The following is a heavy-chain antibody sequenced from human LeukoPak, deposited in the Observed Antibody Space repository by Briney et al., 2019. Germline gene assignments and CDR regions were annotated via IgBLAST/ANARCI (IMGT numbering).Heavy chain of an antibody. D-gene: IGHD5-18*01. Sequence: GGSLRLSCAVSGFTFSGFWMSWSRQAPGKGLEWVASINSDGSEGYYADVVKGRFTISRDNAKNSLYLQINSLRAEDTAVYYWARDLGGGYHQTDDYWGQGTLVTGSS. CDR2: INSDGSEG. J-gene: IGHJ4*02. CDR3: ARDLGGGYHQTDDY. V-gene: IGHV3-7*03. CDR1: GFTFSGFW.